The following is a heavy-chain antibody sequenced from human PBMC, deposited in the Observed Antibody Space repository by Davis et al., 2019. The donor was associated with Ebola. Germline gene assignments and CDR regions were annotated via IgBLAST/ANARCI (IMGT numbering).Heavy chain of an antibody. J-gene: IGHJ4*02. CDR2: STGSGGSV. CDR1: GFTFNTYA. D-gene: IGHD6-13*01. Sequence: PGGSLRLSCAASGFTFNTYAMTWVRQAPGKGLEWVSTSTGSGGSVYYADSVKGRFTISRDNSKNTLYLQMNSLRGEDTAVYYCAGGSSSSWSLYGYWGQGTLVTVSS. CDR3: AGGSSSSWSLYGY. V-gene: IGHV3-23*01.